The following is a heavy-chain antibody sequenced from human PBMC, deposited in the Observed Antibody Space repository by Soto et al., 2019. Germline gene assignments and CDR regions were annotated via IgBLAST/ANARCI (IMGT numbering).Heavy chain of an antibody. CDR2: ISSSSSTI. V-gene: IGHV3-48*02. Sequence: EVQLVESGGGLVQPGGSLRLSCAASGFTFSSYSMNWVRQAPGKGLEWVSYISSSSSTIYYADSVKGRFTISRDNDKNSLYLQMNRLRDEDTAVYYCASLPRGVLDYWGQGTLVTVSS. J-gene: IGHJ4*02. D-gene: IGHD3-10*01. CDR1: GFTFSSYS. CDR3: ASLPRGVLDY.